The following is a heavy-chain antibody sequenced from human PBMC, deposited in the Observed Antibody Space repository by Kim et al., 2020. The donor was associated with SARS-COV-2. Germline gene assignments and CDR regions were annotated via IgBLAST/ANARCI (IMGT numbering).Heavy chain of an antibody. Sequence: SETLSLTCTVSGYSISSSSYYWGWIRQPPGKGLEWIGTFYHSATSYNPSLKSRVTISIDTSKNQFSLRVNSVSAADTAVYYCARVVPLGGTDYWGQGTL. J-gene: IGHJ4*02. D-gene: IGHD6-19*01. CDR3: ARVVPLGGTDY. CDR2: FYHSAT. V-gene: IGHV4-39*07. CDR1: GYSISSSSYY.